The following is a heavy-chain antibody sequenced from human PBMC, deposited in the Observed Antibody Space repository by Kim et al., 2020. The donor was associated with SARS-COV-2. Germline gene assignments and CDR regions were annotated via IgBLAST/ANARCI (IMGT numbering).Heavy chain of an antibody. Sequence: SETLSLTCTVSGGSVSSGSYYWSWIRQPPGKGLEWIGYIYYSGSTNYNPSLKSRVTISVDTSKNQFSLKLSSVTAADTAVYYCARARVTVDALDYWGQGTLVTVSS. CDR3: ARARVTVDALDY. CDR2: IYYSGST. D-gene: IGHD2-8*01. J-gene: IGHJ4*02. V-gene: IGHV4-61*01. CDR1: GGSVSSGSYY.